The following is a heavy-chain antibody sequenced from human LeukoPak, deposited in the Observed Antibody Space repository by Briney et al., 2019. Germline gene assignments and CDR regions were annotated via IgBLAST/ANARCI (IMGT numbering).Heavy chain of an antibody. CDR1: GYTFTSYA. CDR2: INTNTGNP. Sequence: GVSVKVSCKASGYTFTSYAMNWVRQAPGQGLEWMGWINTNTGNPTYAQGFTGRFVFSLDTSVSTAYLQISSLKAEDTAVYYCARDTGYCTNGVCYTGYYYYGMDVWGQGTTVTVSS. D-gene: IGHD2-8*01. V-gene: IGHV7-4-1*02. J-gene: IGHJ6*02. CDR3: ARDTGYCTNGVCYTGYYYYGMDV.